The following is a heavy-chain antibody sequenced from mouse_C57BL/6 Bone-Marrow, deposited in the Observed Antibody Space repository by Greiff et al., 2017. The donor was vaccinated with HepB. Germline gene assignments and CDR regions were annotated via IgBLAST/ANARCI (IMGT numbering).Heavy chain of an antibody. Sequence: EVKLVESGGGLVKPGGSLKLSCAASGFTFSSYAMSWVRQTPEKRLEWVATISDGGSYTYYPDNVKGRFTISRDNAKNNLYLQMSHLKSEDTAMYYCARDSNIYYYAMDYWGQGTSVTVSS. V-gene: IGHV5-4*01. D-gene: IGHD2-5*01. J-gene: IGHJ4*01. CDR1: GFTFSSYA. CDR2: ISDGGSYT. CDR3: ARDSNIYYYAMDY.